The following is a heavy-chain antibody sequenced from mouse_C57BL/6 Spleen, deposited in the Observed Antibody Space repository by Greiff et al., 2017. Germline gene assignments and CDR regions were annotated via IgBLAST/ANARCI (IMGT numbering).Heavy chain of an antibody. CDR1: GFSFNTYA. CDR2: IRSKSNNYAT. Sequence: EVQVVESGGGLVQPKGSLKLSCAASGFSFNTYAMNWVRQAPGKGLEWVARIRSKSNNYATYYADSVKDRFTISRDDSESMLYLQMNNLKTEDTAMYYCASDYYGSSSYYFDYWGQGTTLTVSS. D-gene: IGHD1-1*01. V-gene: IGHV10-1*01. CDR3: ASDYYGSSSYYFDY. J-gene: IGHJ2*01.